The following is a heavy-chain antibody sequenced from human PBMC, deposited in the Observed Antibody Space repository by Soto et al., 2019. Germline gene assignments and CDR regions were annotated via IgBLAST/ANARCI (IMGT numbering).Heavy chain of an antibody. Sequence: GGSLRLSCAASGFTFSDYYMSWIRQAPGKGLEWVSYISSSGSTIYYADSVKGRFTISRDNAKNSLYLQMNSLRAEDTAVYYCARDTRRGYFLGPNAPMDVWGKGTTVTVSS. D-gene: IGHD3-22*01. CDR2: ISSSGSTI. V-gene: IGHV3-11*01. CDR3: ARDTRRGYFLGPNAPMDV. CDR1: GFTFSDYY. J-gene: IGHJ6*03.